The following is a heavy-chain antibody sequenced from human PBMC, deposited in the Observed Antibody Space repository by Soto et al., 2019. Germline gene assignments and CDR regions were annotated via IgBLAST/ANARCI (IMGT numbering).Heavy chain of an antibody. J-gene: IGHJ6*03. Sequence: GGSLRLSCVASGFTFSSYWMSWVRQAPGKGLEWVANIKQDGSEKYYVDSVKGRFTISRDNAKNSLYLQMNSLRAEDTAVYYCAREGYYGSGSYYKTLAYYYYMDVWGKGTTVTVSS. D-gene: IGHD3-10*01. CDR1: GFTFSSYW. CDR2: IKQDGSEK. CDR3: AREGYYGSGSYYKTLAYYYYMDV. V-gene: IGHV3-7*01.